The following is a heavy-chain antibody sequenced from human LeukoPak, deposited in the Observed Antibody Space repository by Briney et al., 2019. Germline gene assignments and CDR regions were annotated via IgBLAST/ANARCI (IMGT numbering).Heavy chain of an antibody. D-gene: IGHD2-21*02. CDR1: GGXISSYY. CDR3: ARQGVATAIDY. CDR2: ISASGNT. V-gene: IGHV4-4*07. J-gene: IGHJ4*02. Sequence: SETLSLTCTVSGGXISSYYWSWIRQPAGKGLEWIGRISASGNTNYNPSLKSRVTMAVDTSKNLFALKLSSVTAADTAVYYCARQGVATAIDYWGQGTLVTVSS.